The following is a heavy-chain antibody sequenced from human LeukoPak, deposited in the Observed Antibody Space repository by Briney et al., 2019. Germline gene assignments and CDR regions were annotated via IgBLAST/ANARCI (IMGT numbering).Heavy chain of an antibody. V-gene: IGHV4-34*01. CDR2: INQSGST. CDR3: ARVLSNSI. D-gene: IGHD2/OR15-2a*01. J-gene: IGHJ4*02. CDR1: GGSFSGYY. Sequence: SETLSLTCAVYGGSFSGYYWSWIRQPPGKGLEWIGEINQSGSTNYNPSLKSRVTISVDTSKNQYSLKLSSVTAADTAVYYCARVLSNSIWGQGTLVTVSS.